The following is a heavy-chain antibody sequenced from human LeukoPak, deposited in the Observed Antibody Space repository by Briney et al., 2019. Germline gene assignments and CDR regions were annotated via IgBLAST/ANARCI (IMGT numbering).Heavy chain of an antibody. D-gene: IGHD4-17*01. CDR1: GFTFSNYW. Sequence: GGSLRLSCAPSGFTFSNYWMSWVRQAPGKGLEGVANIKQDGSAQYYVDSVRGRFSISRDNAKKSLYLHMNGLRAEDTAVYYCARDPSGDYGEYGFWGQGTQVTVSS. V-gene: IGHV3-7*01. CDR3: ARDPSGDYGEYGF. CDR2: IKQDGSAQ. J-gene: IGHJ4*02.